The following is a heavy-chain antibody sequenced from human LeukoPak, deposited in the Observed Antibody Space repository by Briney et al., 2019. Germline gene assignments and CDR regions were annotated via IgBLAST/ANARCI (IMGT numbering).Heavy chain of an antibody. CDR1: GHTFSDYY. Sequence: ASVKVSCKASGHTFSDYYVHWVRQAPGQGLEWMGIINPSGGRTSYAQKFQGRVTMTRDMSTSTVYMELSSLRSEDTAVYYCARDLLSYDSTTHDAFDIWGRGTMVTVPS. CDR2: INPSGGRT. CDR3: ARDLLSYDSTTHDAFDI. J-gene: IGHJ3*02. V-gene: IGHV1-46*01. D-gene: IGHD3-22*01.